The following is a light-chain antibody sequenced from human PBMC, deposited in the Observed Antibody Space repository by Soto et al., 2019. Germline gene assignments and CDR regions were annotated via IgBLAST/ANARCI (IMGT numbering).Light chain of an antibody. CDR1: QSLSRN. V-gene: IGKV3D-15*01. CDR2: GAS. Sequence: EILMTQPPATLSVSPGERATLSCRASQSLSRNLAWYQQKPGQAPRLLIYGASTRASGIPARFSGSGSGTEFTLTISSLQSEDFALYYCQHYNDWPPAFTFGPGTKVDL. CDR3: QHYNDWPPAFT. J-gene: IGKJ3*01.